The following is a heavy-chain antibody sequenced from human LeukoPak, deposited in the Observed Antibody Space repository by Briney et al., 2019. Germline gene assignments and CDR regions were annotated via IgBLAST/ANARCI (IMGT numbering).Heavy chain of an antibody. Sequence: GASVKVSCKASGYTFTKNFLHWVRQAPGQGLEWMGWINPNDGGTLYAQKFQGRVTMTRDTSISTAYMELSRLRSDDTAVYYCARDLYYYGSGSYGAFDIWGQGTMVTVSS. D-gene: IGHD3-10*01. CDR1: GYTFTKNF. CDR3: ARDLYYYGSGSYGAFDI. J-gene: IGHJ3*02. V-gene: IGHV1-2*02. CDR2: INPNDGGT.